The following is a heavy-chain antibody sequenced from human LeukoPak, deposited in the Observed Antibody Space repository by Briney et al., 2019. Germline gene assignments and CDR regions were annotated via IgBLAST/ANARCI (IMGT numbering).Heavy chain of an antibody. V-gene: IGHV5-51*01. CDR2: IYPGDSDT. J-gene: IGHJ3*02. D-gene: IGHD3-22*01. CDR1: GYSFTSYR. Sequence: GESLKISCKGSGYSFTSYRIGWVRQMPGKGLEWMGIIYPGDSDTRYSPSFQGQVTISADKSISTAYLQWSSLKASDTAMYYCARHGYDSSGYPTYDAFDIWGQGTMVTVSS. CDR3: ARHGYDSSGYPTYDAFDI.